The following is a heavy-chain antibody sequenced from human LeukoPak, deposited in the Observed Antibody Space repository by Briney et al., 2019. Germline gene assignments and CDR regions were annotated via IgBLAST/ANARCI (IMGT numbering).Heavy chain of an antibody. CDR2: ISSSSSTI. Sequence: GGSLRLSCAASGFTFSSYSMNWVRQAPGKGLEWVSYISSSSSTIYYADSVKGRFTISRDNAKNSLYLQMNSLRAEDTAVYYCARDTYDSSGYLVYWGQGTLVTVSS. CDR1: GFTFSSYS. V-gene: IGHV3-48*01. D-gene: IGHD3-22*01. CDR3: ARDTYDSSGYLVY. J-gene: IGHJ4*02.